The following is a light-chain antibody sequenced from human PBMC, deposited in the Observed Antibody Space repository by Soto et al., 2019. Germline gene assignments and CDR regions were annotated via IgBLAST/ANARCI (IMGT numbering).Light chain of an antibody. CDR1: KSDIGVYDF. CDR3: SSYTSSSTSVV. V-gene: IGLV2-14*01. CDR2: EVS. Sequence: QSALTQPPSASGSPGQSVTISCTGTKSDIGVYDFVSWYQHHPGKAPRLIIYEVSNRPSGVSNRFSGSKSGNTASLTISGLQAEDEADYYCSSYTSSSTSVVFGGGTKLTVL. J-gene: IGLJ2*01.